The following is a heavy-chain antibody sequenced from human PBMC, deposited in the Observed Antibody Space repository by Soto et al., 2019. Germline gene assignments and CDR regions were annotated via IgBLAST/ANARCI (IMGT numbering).Heavy chain of an antibody. D-gene: IGHD1-26*01. J-gene: IGHJ6*02. CDR3: ARVVGATDYYYYGMDV. V-gene: IGHV1-69*13. Sequence: ASVKVSCKASGGTFSSYAISWVRQAPGQGLEWMGGIIPIFGTANYAQKFQGRVTITADESTSTAYMELSSLRSEDTAVHYCARVVGATDYYYYGMDVWGQGTTVTVSS. CDR2: IIPIFGTA. CDR1: GGTFSSYA.